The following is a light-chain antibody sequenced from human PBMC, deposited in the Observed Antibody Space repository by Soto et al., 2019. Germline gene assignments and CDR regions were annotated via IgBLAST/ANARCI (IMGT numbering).Light chain of an antibody. CDR1: SSDVGGYNY. J-gene: IGLJ3*02. CDR3: SSFTSSHTWV. V-gene: IGLV2-14*01. Sequence: QSALTQPASVSASPGQSITISCTGTSSDVGGYNYVSWYQQHPGKVPKLMIYEVSSRPSGVSNRFSGSKSGNTASLTISGLQADDEADYYCSSFTSSHTWVFGGGTKVTVL. CDR2: EVS.